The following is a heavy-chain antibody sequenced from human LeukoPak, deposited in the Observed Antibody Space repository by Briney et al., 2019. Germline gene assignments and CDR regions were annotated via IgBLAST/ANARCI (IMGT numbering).Heavy chain of an antibody. CDR3: AKGWQQMAY. J-gene: IGHJ4*02. V-gene: IGHV3-23*01. Sequence: GGSLRLSCVGSGFTFSSYAMTWVRQAPGQGLEWVSAISGSGGNTYYADSVKGRFTISRDNSKNTVSLQMNSLRAEDTAVYYCAKGWQQMAYWGQGTLVTVSS. CDR2: ISGSGGNT. CDR1: GFTFSSYA. D-gene: IGHD6-13*01.